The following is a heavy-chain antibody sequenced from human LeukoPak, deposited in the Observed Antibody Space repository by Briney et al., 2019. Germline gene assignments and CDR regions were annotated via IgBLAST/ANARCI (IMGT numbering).Heavy chain of an antibody. V-gene: IGHV3-23*01. Sequence: GSLRLSCAASGFTFSSYSMTWVRQTPGKGLGWVSGISDSGDSTYYADSVKGRFTISRDNSRNTLYLEMNSLRAEDTAVYYCTKWSGFGNDWGQGTLVTVSS. CDR3: TKWSGFGND. D-gene: IGHD3-10*01. CDR2: ISDSGDST. CDR1: GFTFSSYS. J-gene: IGHJ4*02.